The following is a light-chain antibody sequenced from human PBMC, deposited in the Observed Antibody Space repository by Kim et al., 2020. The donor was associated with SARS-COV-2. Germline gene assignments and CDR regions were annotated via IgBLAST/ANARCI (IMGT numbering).Light chain of an antibody. CDR1: QSISND. Sequence: EIVLTQSPATLSVSPGERATLSCRASQSISNDLAWYQQKSGQAPRLLIYTASTRATGIPARFSGSGSGTDFTLTISSLQSEDFAVYYCQQYNYWPYTFGQGTKLEIK. CDR2: TAS. CDR3: QQYNYWPYT. J-gene: IGKJ2*01. V-gene: IGKV3-15*01.